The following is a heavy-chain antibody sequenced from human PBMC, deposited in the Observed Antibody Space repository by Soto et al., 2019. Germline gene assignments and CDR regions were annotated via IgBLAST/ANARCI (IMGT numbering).Heavy chain of an antibody. CDR1: GFIFRSYG. CDR3: PKGGGYCSIGSCRTDY. Sequence: PGGSLRLSCAASGFIFRSYGMHWGRQAPGKGLVWVAAIAYDGADTYYLDSVKGRFTISRDNSKDTLHLQMNSLRVEDTAVYYCPKGGGYCSIGSCRTDYWGQGALVTVSS. J-gene: IGHJ4*02. D-gene: IGHD2-15*01. V-gene: IGHV3-30*18. CDR2: IAYDGADT.